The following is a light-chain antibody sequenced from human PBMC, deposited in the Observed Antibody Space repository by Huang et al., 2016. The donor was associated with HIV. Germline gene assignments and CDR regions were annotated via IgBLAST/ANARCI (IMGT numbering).Light chain of an antibody. CDR1: QSVLYSSNNKNY. Sequence: DIVMTQSPDSLAVSLGERATIDCKSSQSVLYSSNNKNYLAWYQQKSGQAPKLLIYWASTREAGVPDRFSGSGSGTDFTLTISSLLAEDVAVYFCQQYYSIPWTFGQGTKVEVK. CDR3: QQYYSIPWT. J-gene: IGKJ1*01. V-gene: IGKV4-1*01. CDR2: WAS.